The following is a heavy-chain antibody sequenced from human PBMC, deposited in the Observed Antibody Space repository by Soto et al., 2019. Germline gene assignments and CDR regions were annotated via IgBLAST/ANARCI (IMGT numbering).Heavy chain of an antibody. CDR3: ATANSSNHYFDP. Sequence: PSETLSLTCAVSGGSFSGYYWSWLRQPPGKGLELIGEINHSGSPNYNPSLKSRVTISVDTSKNQFSLKMTSVTAADTAVYYCATANSSNHYFDPWGQGTMVTVSS. CDR2: INHSGSP. J-gene: IGHJ5*02. V-gene: IGHV4-34*01. CDR1: GGSFSGYY. D-gene: IGHD1-26*01.